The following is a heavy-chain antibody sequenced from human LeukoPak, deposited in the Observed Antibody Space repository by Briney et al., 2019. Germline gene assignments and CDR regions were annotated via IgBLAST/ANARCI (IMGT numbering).Heavy chain of an antibody. J-gene: IGHJ4*02. Sequence: PSETLSLTCAVYGGSFSGYYWSWIRQPPGKGLEWIGEINHSGSTNYNPSLKSRVTISVDTSKNQFSLKLSSVTAADTAVYYCARGRVGGYSYGFRGYHFDYWGQGTLVTVSS. CDR2: INHSGST. V-gene: IGHV4-34*01. CDR1: GGSFSGYY. D-gene: IGHD5-18*01. CDR3: ARGRVGGYSYGFRGYHFDY.